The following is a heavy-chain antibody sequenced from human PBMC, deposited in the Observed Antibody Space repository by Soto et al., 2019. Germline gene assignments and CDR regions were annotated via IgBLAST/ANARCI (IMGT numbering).Heavy chain of an antibody. Sequence: QVQLQESGPGLVKPSETLSLTCTVSGGSVSSGSYYWSWIRQPPGKGLEWIGYIYYSGSTNYTSSLRRRVTIPVDTSKNQFSMKLSSVTAADTAVYYCAGEGYGPYYFYYYAMDVWGQGTTVTVSS. D-gene: IGHD5-18*01. CDR1: GGSVSSGSYY. CDR2: IYYSGST. CDR3: AGEGYGPYYFYYYAMDV. V-gene: IGHV4-61*01. J-gene: IGHJ6*02.